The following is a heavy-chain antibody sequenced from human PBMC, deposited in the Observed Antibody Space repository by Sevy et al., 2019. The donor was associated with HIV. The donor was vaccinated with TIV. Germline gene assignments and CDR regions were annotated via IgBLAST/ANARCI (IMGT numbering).Heavy chain of an antibody. V-gene: IGHV3-64D*06. J-gene: IGHJ6*03. Sequence: GGSLRLSCSASGFTFSSYAMHWVRQAPGKGLEYVSAISSNGGSTYYADSVKGRFTISRDNSKNTLYLQMSSLRAEDTAVHYCVKELGYCSSTSCLKYYYYYMDVWGKGTTVTVSS. CDR1: GFTFSSYA. D-gene: IGHD2-2*01. CDR3: VKELGYCSSTSCLKYYYYYMDV. CDR2: ISSNGGST.